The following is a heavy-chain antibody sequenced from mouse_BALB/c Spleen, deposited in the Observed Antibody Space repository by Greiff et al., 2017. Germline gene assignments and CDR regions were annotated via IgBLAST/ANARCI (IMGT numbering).Heavy chain of an antibody. CDR1: GYSITSDYA. J-gene: IGHJ4*01. CDR2: ISYSGST. D-gene: IGHD2-14*01. CDR3: ANRYLYAMDY. Sequence: EVKVEESGPGLVKPSQSLSLTCTVTGYSITSDYAWNWIRQFPGNKLEWMGYISYSGSTSYNPSLKSRISITRDTSKNQFFLQLNSVTTEDTATYYCANRYLYAMDYWGQGTSVTVSS. V-gene: IGHV3-2*02.